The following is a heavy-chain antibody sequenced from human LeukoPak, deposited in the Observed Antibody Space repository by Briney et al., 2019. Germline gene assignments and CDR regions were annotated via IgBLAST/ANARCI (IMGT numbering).Heavy chain of an antibody. CDR2: IYYSGSS. Sequence: SETLSLTCTVSGGSISGYYWSWIRRPPGKGLEWIGYIYYSGSSNYNPSLQSRVTISVDTSKNQFSLKLTSVTAADTAIYYCARRKYDTLTGTKFDPWGQGTLVTVSS. V-gene: IGHV4-59*08. CDR1: GGSISGYY. CDR3: ARRKYDTLTGTKFDP. D-gene: IGHD3-9*01. J-gene: IGHJ5*02.